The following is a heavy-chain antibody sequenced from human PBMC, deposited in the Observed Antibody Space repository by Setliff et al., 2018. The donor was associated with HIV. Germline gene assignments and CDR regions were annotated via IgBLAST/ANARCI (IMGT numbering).Heavy chain of an antibody. D-gene: IGHD3-10*01. CDR3: ARRAVRGVTPYYFDY. J-gene: IGHJ4*02. CDR2: VTDDGSA. V-gene: IGHV4-34*01. CDR1: GGSLTNYY. Sequence: SETLSLTCTVYGGSLTNYYWSWFRQSPGKGLEWIGEVTDDGSANYNPSLKSRVTTSVDTSKNQFSLKLSSVTAADTAVYYCARRAVRGVTPYYFDYWGQGSLVTVSS.